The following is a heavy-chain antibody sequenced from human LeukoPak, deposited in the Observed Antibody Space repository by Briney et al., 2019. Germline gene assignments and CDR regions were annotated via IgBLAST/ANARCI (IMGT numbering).Heavy chain of an antibody. CDR3: ARQTGSGLFILP. V-gene: IGHV4-39*01. Sequence: SETLSLTCTVSGVSISSSNSYWGWIRQPPGKGLEWIGSIYYSGNTYYNASLKSRVTISIDTSNNQISLRLTPVTATDAAVYYCARQTGSGLFILPGGQGALVTVSS. CDR2: IYYSGNT. CDR1: GVSISSSNSY. D-gene: IGHD3/OR15-3a*01. J-gene: IGHJ4*02.